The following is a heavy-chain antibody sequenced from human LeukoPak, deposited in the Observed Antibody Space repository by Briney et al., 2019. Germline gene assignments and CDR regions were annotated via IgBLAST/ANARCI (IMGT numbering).Heavy chain of an antibody. Sequence: GGSLRLSCAASGFTLSSCAMPWVRQAPGKGLEWVAVISYDGSNKYYADSVKGRFTISRDNSKNTLYLQMNSLRAEDTAVYYCARDMVGIVAAYYFDYWGQGTLVTGSS. CDR3: ARDMVGIVAAYYFDY. J-gene: IGHJ4*02. D-gene: IGHD5-12*01. CDR1: GFTLSSCA. V-gene: IGHV3-30*01. CDR2: ISYDGSNK.